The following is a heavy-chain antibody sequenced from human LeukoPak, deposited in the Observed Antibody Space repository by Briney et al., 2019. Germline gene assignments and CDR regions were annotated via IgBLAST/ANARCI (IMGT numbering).Heavy chain of an antibody. CDR3: ARARSNYDYVWGSYHDNWFDP. Sequence: GASVKVSCKASGYTFTSYGISWVRQAPGQGLEWMGWISAYNGNTNYAQKLQGRVTMTTDTSTSTAYMELRSLRSDDTAVYYCARARSNYDYVWGSYHDNWFDPWGQGTLVTVSS. D-gene: IGHD3-16*01. CDR1: GYTFTSYG. J-gene: IGHJ5*02. CDR2: ISAYNGNT. V-gene: IGHV1-18*01.